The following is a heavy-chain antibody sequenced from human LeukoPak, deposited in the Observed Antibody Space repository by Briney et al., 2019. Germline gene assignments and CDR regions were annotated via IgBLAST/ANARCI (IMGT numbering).Heavy chain of an antibody. CDR3: AKGYSYGKNNAHLDY. D-gene: IGHD5-18*01. CDR2: ISWNSGSI. Sequence: GGSLRLSCAASGFTFDDYAMHWVRQAPGKGLEWVSGISWNSGSIGYADSVKGRFTISRDNAKNSLYLQMNSLRAEDMALYYCAKGYSYGKNNAHLDYWGQGTLVTVSS. J-gene: IGHJ4*02. V-gene: IGHV3-9*03. CDR1: GFTFDDYA.